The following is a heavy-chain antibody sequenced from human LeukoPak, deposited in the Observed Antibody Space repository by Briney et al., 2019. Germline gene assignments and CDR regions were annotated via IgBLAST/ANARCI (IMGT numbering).Heavy chain of an antibody. CDR1: GGTFSSYA. V-gene: IGHV1-69*05. D-gene: IGHD2-21*02. CDR3: AREYGVVTAAFRYFDL. J-gene: IGHJ2*01. Sequence: ASVKVSCKASGGTFSSYAISWVRQAPGQGREWMGRIIHIFGTANYEQKFQGRVTITTDESTSTAYMELSSLRSEDTAVYYCAREYGVVTAAFRYFDLWGRGTLVTVSS. CDR2: IIHIFGTA.